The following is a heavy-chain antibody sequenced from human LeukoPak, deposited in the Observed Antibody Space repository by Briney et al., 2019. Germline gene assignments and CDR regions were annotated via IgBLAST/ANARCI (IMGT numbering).Heavy chain of an antibody. D-gene: IGHD3-10*01. Sequence: PGGSLRLSCEGFGFPFILYNMNWVRQAPGKGLEWLSYISSSSKTIYYADSVKGRFTISRDNATNSLYLQMSCLGAENTAVYYCAEGYLWFGELSPNYFDYWGRGTLVTVSS. CDR2: ISSSSKTI. V-gene: IGHV3-48*04. J-gene: IGHJ4*02. CDR3: AEGYLWFGELSPNYFDY. CDR1: GFPFILYN.